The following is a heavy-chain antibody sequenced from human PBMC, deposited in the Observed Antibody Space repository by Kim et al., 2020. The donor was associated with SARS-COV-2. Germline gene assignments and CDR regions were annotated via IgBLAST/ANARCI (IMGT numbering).Heavy chain of an antibody. J-gene: IGHJ4*02. D-gene: IGHD6-19*01. V-gene: IGHV4-39*01. CDR3: ATTYSSGPYYFDY. Sequence: NPSPTSRVTISVDTSKNQFSLKLSSVTAADTAVYYCATTYSSGPYYFDYWGQGTLVTVSS.